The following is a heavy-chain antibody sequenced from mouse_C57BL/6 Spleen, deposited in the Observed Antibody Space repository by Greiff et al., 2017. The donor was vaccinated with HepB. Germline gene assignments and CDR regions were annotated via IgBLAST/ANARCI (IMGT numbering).Heavy chain of an antibody. V-gene: IGHV3-6*01. CDR3: ARELYYYGSSYWYFDV. D-gene: IGHD1-1*01. Sequence: EVKVEESGPGLGKPSQSLSLTCSVTGYSITSGYYWNWIRQFPGNKLEWMGYISYDGSNNYNPSLKNRISITRDTSKNQFFLKLNSVTTEDTATYYCARELYYYGSSYWYFDVWGTGTTVTVSS. CDR1: GYSITSGYY. J-gene: IGHJ1*03. CDR2: ISYDGSN.